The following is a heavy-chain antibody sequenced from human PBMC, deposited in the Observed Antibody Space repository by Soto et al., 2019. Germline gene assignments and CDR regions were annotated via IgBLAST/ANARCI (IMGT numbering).Heavy chain of an antibody. CDR1: GGSISSYY. Sequence: SETLSLTCTVSGGSISSYYWSWIRQPPGKGLEWIGYIYYSGSTNYNPSLKSRVTISVDTSKNQFSLKLSSVTAADTAVYYCARGGWYLAEGNWFDPWGQGTLVTVCS. CDR2: IYYSGST. V-gene: IGHV4-59*01. D-gene: IGHD6-19*01. CDR3: ARGGWYLAEGNWFDP. J-gene: IGHJ5*02.